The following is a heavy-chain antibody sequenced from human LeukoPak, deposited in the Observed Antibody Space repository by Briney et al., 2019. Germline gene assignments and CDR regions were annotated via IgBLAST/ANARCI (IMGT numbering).Heavy chain of an antibody. V-gene: IGHV4-4*07. Sequence: SETLSLTCTVSGGSISSYYWSWIRQPAGKGLERIGRIYTSGSTNYNPSLKSRVTMSVDTSKNQFSLKLSSVTAADTAVYYCARDPLDYYDSSGYYWHAFDIWGQGTMVTVSS. J-gene: IGHJ3*02. CDR2: IYTSGST. CDR1: GGSISSYY. D-gene: IGHD3-22*01. CDR3: ARDPLDYYDSSGYYWHAFDI.